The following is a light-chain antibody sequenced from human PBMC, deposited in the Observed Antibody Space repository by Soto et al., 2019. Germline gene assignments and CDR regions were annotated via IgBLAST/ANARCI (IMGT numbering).Light chain of an antibody. CDR3: CSYAGSYTWV. J-gene: IGLJ3*02. CDR2: DVS. CDR1: SSDVGAYNY. Sequence: QSALTQPRSVSGSPGQSVTISCTGTSSDVGAYNYVSWYQQHPGKPPKLMICDVSKRPSGVPDRFSGSKSGNAASLTISGLQAEDEADYYCCSYAGSYTWVLGGGTKLTVL. V-gene: IGLV2-11*01.